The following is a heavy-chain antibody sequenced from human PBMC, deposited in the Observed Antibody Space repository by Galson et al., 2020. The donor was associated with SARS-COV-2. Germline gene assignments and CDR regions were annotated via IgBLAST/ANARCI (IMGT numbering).Heavy chain of an antibody. D-gene: IGHD3-22*01. CDR1: GFTFNNAW. V-gene: IGHV3-15*07. CDR3: STVLIDTSGYYFPMDV. J-gene: IGHJ6*02. Sequence: GGSLRLSCAASGFTFNNAWMSWVRQSPGKGLEWVGRIKSKSEGGTADYAAPVKGRFSISRDDSKNTLYLQMNSLTTADTGIYYCSTVLIDTSGYYFPMDVWGQGTTVTVSS. CDR2: IKSKSEGGTA.